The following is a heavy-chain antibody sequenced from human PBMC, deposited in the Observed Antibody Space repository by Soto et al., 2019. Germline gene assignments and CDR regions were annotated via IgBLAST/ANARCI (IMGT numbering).Heavy chain of an antibody. CDR3: AKALPLGYYYDSSGYYNYFDH. D-gene: IGHD3-22*01. Sequence: SLRISGASCRLIVSIYAMSLLQQTPGKGLEWVSALSGSSGSTYYADSVKGRFTISRDNSKNTLYLQMNSLRAEDTAVYYCAKALPLGYYYDSSGYYNYFDHWGQGTLGTVSS. V-gene: IGHV3-23*01. J-gene: IGHJ4*02. CDR2: LSGSSGST. CDR1: RLIVSIYA.